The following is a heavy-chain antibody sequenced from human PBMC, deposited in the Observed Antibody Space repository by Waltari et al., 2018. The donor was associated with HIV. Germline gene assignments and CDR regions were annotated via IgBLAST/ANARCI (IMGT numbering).Heavy chain of an antibody. CDR1: GFSFSSYW. CDR3: AREVATSGSYFFDC. CDR2: MNSDVSRS. V-gene: IGHV3-74*03. Sequence: EVQLVESGGGLVQPGGSLRLSCAASGFSFSSYWMHWVRQAPGKGLVWVSRMNSDVSRSEYADSVKGRFTISRDNAKNTLYLQMNSLRAEDTAVYFCAREVATSGSYFFDCWGQGTLVTVSS. D-gene: IGHD2-15*01. J-gene: IGHJ4*02.